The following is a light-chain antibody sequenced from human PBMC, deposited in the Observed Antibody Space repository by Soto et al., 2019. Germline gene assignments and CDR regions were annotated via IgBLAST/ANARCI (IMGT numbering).Light chain of an antibody. CDR1: SRDVGGYDF. J-gene: IGLJ3*02. CDR2: EVN. V-gene: IGLV2-14*01. CDR3: SSYTSSGTLV. Sequence: QSALTQPASVSGSPGQSITISCTGTSRDVGGYDFVSWYQQYPAKAPKLIIYEVNNRPSGVSNRFSGSKSGNTASLTISGLQAEDEADYYCSSYTSSGTLVFGGGTKVTVL.